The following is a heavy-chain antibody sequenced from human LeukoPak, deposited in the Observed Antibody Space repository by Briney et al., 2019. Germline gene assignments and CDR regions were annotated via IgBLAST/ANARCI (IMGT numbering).Heavy chain of an antibody. J-gene: IGHJ2*01. V-gene: IGHV4-61*05. CDR1: GGSISSSTNY. Sequence: PSETLSLTCTVSGGSISSSTNYWGWIRQPPGKGLEWIGYIYYSGSTNYNPSLKSRVTISVDTSKNQFSLKLSSVTAADTAVYYCARNRGYSYGYWDWYFDLWGRGTLVTVSS. D-gene: IGHD5-18*01. CDR3: ARNRGYSYGYWDWYFDL. CDR2: IYYSGST.